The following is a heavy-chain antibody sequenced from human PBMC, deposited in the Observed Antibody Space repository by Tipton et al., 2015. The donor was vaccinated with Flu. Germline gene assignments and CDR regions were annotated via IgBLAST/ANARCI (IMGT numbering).Heavy chain of an antibody. V-gene: IGHV4-61*02. Sequence: TLSLTCTVSGGSISSGSCYWSWIRQPAGKGLEWIGRIYTSGSTNYNPSLKSRVTISVDTSKNQFSLKLSSVTAADTAVYYCARERDVLLWFGELGYFDYWGQGTLVTVSS. CDR3: ARERDVLLWFGELGYFDY. CDR1: GGSISSGSCY. CDR2: IYTSGST. J-gene: IGHJ4*02. D-gene: IGHD3-10*01.